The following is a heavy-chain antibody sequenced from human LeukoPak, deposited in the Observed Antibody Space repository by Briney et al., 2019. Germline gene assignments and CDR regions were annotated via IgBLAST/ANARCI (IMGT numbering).Heavy chain of an antibody. V-gene: IGHV4-59*01. CDR1: GGSISSYY. CDR3: ARVRFGDLSADV. Sequence: SETLSLTCTVSGGSISSYYWSWIRQPPGKGLEWIGYIYYSGSTNYNPSLKSRVTISVDTSKNQFSLKLSSVTAADTAVYYCARVRFGDLSADVWDKGTTVTVSS. J-gene: IGHJ6*04. D-gene: IGHD3-10*01. CDR2: IYYSGST.